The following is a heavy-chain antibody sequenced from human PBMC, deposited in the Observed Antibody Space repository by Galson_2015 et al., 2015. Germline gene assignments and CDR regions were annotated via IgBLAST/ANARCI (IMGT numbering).Heavy chain of an antibody. J-gene: IGHJ6*02. V-gene: IGHV3-23*01. D-gene: IGHD5-18*01. CDR3: AKDTAMVTGYYGMDV. Sequence: SLRLSCAASGFTFSSYAMSWVRQAPGKGLEWVSAISGSGGSTYYADSVKGRFTISRDNSKNTLYLQMNSLRAEDTAVYYCAKDTAMVTGYYGMDVWGQGTTVTVSS. CDR2: ISGSGGST. CDR1: GFTFSSYA.